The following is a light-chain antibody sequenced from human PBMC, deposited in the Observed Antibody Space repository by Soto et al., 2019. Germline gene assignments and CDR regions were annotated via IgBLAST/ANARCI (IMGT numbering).Light chain of an antibody. CDR2: AAS. V-gene: IGKV1-39*01. CDR1: QSISSY. CDR3: QQSYSTPT. Sequence: DIQMTQSPSSLSASVGDRVTITCRASQSISSYLNWYQQKPGKAPKLLIYAASSLQSGVPSRFSCSGSGTDFTLTISSLQPEDFATYYCQQSYSTPTFGQRTRREIK. J-gene: IGKJ5*01.